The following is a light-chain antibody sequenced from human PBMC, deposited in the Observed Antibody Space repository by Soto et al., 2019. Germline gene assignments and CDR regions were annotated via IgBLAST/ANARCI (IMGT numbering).Light chain of an antibody. V-gene: IGLV2-14*01. CDR3: SSHTSGSTRV. CDR2: EVT. J-gene: IGLJ1*01. Sequence: QSVLTQRASVSGSPGQSIAISCTGTSSDDGGYDYVSWYQQHPDKAPKLMIYEVTKRPSGVSNRFSGSKSGNTASLTISGLQPEDEADYYCSSHTSGSTRVFGSGTKLTVL. CDR1: SSDDGGYDY.